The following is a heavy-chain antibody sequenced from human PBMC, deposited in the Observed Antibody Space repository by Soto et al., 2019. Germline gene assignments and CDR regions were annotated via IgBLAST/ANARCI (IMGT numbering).Heavy chain of an antibody. J-gene: IGHJ5*02. V-gene: IGHV4-59*01. D-gene: IGHD1-26*01. Sequence: PSETLSLTCTVSGGSISSYYWSWIREPPGKGLEWIGYIYYSGSTNYNPSLKSRVTISVDTSKNQFSLKLSSVTAADTAVYYCARGRSGSYSWFDHWGQGTLVIVSS. CDR3: ARGRSGSYSWFDH. CDR1: GGSISSYY. CDR2: IYYSGST.